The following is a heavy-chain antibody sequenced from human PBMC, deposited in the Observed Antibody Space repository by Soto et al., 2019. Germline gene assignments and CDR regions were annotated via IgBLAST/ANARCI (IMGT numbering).Heavy chain of an antibody. CDR2: ISSSSSYI. CDR1: GFTFSSYS. CDR3: ARYPPHYYRWGSQPQYYHYYGMVV. D-gene: IGHD3-10*01. Sequence: PGGSLRLSCAASGFTFSSYSMNWVRQAPGKGLEWVSSISSSSSYIYYADSVKGRFTISRDNAKNSLYLQMNSLRAEDTAVYYCARYPPHYYRWGSQPQYYHYYGMVVLGQGTTVTVSS. J-gene: IGHJ6*02. V-gene: IGHV3-21*01.